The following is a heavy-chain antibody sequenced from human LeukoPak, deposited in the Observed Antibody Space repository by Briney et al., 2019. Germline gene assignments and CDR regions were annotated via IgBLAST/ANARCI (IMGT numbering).Heavy chain of an antibody. Sequence: PSETLSLTCTVSGGSISSSSYYWGWIRQPPGKGLEWIGSIYYSGSTYYNPSLKSRVTISVDTSKNQFSLKLSSVTAADTAVYYCASSTDCSSTSCPYRAFDIWGQGTMVTVSS. CDR1: GGSISSSSYY. D-gene: IGHD2-2*01. V-gene: IGHV4-39*01. CDR2: IYYSGST. CDR3: ASSTDCSSTSCPYRAFDI. J-gene: IGHJ3*02.